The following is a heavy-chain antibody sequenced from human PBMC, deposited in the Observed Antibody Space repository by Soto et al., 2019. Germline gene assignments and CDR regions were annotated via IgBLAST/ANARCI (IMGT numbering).Heavy chain of an antibody. Sequence: ASVKVSCKASGYTFTSYGISWVRQAPGQGLEWMGWISAYNGNTNYAQKLQGRVTMTTDTSTSTAYMELRSLRSDDTAVYYCARGATHVLLWFAELLYGMDVWGQGTTVTVSS. CDR3: ARGATHVLLWFAELLYGMDV. CDR1: GYTFTSYG. CDR2: ISAYNGNT. V-gene: IGHV1-18*01. J-gene: IGHJ6*02. D-gene: IGHD3-10*01.